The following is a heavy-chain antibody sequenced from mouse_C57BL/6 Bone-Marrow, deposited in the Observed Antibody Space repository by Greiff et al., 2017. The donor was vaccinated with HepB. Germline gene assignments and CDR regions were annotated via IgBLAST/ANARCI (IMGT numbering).Heavy chain of an antibody. V-gene: IGHV1-9*01. CDR3: ARSRGEMGPRFAY. Sequence: QVQLQQPGAELVKPGASVKLSCKATGYTFTGYWIEWVKQRPGHGLEWIGDILPGSGSTNYNEKFKGKATFTADTSSNPAYMQLSSLTDEDSAIYYCARSRGEMGPRFAYWGQGTLVTVSA. D-gene: IGHD4-1*01. J-gene: IGHJ3*01. CDR2: ILPGSGST. CDR1: GYTFTGYW.